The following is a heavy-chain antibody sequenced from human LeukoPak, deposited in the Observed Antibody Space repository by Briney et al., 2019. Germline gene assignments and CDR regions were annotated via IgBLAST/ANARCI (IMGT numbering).Heavy chain of an antibody. Sequence: SETLSLTCTVSGYSISSGYYWGWIRQPPGKGLEWIGSIYHSGRNYYNPSLKSRVTISVDTSRNQFSLKLSSVTAADTAVYYCARSSSWYEYYFDYWGQGTLVTVSS. CDR3: ARSSSWYEYYFDY. CDR2: IYHSGRN. CDR1: GYSISSGYY. J-gene: IGHJ4*02. V-gene: IGHV4-38-2*02. D-gene: IGHD6-13*01.